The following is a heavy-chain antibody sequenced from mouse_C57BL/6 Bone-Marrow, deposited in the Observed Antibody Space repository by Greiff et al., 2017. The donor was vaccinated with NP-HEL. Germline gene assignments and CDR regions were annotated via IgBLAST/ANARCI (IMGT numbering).Heavy chain of an antibody. CDR2: ISSTSNNYAT. CDR3: VRHGRLNYFDY. V-gene: IGHV10-1*01. Sequence: EVQLQESGGGLVQPKGSLKLSCAASGFSFNTYAMNWVRQAPGKGLAWVARISSTSNNYATYYAASVKDRFTISRDDSESMLYLQMNNLKTEDTAMYYCVRHGRLNYFDYWGKGTTLTVSS. J-gene: IGHJ2*01. CDR1: GFSFNTYA. D-gene: IGHD3-2*02.